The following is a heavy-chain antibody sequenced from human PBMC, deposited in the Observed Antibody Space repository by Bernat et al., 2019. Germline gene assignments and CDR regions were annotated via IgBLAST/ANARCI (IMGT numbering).Heavy chain of an antibody. J-gene: IGHJ3*01. Sequence: EVQLMESGGGLVEPGGSLRLSCAASGFSLSDAWLIWVRQAPGRGLEWVSRIKSKTTGGTTDYVAPVNGRFTISRDDSTNTLYMEMNNLRSEDTAVYYCAASLVKPGGFDVWGQETLVTVSS. CDR3: AASLVKPGGFDV. V-gene: IGHV3-15*01. D-gene: IGHD2-15*01. CDR2: IKSKTTGGTT. CDR1: GFSLSDAW.